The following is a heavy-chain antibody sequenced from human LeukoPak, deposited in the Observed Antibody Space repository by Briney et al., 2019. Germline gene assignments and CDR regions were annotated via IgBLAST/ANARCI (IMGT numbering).Heavy chain of an antibody. CDR1: VGSISRYY. CDR3: ARRGSGASYYYYVMDV. V-gene: IGHV4-59*08. CDR2: ISYSGST. Sequence: PSETLSLTCTVSVGSISRYYWSWIRQPPAKGREGSGYISYSGSTNYNPSLKSRVTISVDTSKNQFSLKLSSVTAADTAVYYCARRGSGASYYYYVMDVWGQGTTVTVSS. J-gene: IGHJ6*02. D-gene: IGHD3-10*01.